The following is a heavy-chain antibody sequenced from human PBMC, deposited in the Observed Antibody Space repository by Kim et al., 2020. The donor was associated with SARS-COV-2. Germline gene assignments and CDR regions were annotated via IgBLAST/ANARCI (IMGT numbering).Heavy chain of an antibody. Sequence: LSLTCTVSGCSISSSDYYWGWIRQPPGKGLEWIGSIYYSGNTYYNPSLKSRVTISVDTSKNQISLKVNSVTAADTAVYYCERRQITGVYFDYWGQGTLVTVSS. CDR3: ERRQITGVYFDY. J-gene: IGHJ4*02. V-gene: IGHV4-39*01. CDR1: GCSISSSDYY. CDR2: IYYSGNT.